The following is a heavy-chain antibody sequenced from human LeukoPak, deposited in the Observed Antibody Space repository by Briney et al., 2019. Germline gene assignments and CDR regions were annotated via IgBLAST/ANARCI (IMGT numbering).Heavy chain of an antibody. J-gene: IGHJ4*02. CDR1: GYSISSGYY. CDR2: IYHSGST. D-gene: IGHD3-10*01. CDR3: AGEGVTMARGAHDY. Sequence: SETLSLTCTVSGYSISSGYYWGWIRQHPGKGLEWIGSIYHSGSTYYNPSLKSRVTISVDTSKNQFSLKLSSVTAADTAVYYCAGEGVTMARGAHDYWGQRTLVTVSS. V-gene: IGHV4-38-2*02.